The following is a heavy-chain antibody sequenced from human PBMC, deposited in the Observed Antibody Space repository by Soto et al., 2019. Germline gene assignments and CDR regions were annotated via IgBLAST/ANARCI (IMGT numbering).Heavy chain of an antibody. V-gene: IGHV3-23*01. CDR3: AKVGHPYYYDTSGYLPFDY. D-gene: IGHD3-22*01. J-gene: IGHJ4*02. Sequence: GGSLRLSYAASGFTFSSYAMSWVRQAPGKGLEWVSAISGSAGSTYYADSVKGRFTISRDNSKNTLYLQMNSLRAEDTAVYYCAKVGHPYYYDTSGYLPFDYWGQGTLVTVSS. CDR2: ISGSAGST. CDR1: GFTFSSYA.